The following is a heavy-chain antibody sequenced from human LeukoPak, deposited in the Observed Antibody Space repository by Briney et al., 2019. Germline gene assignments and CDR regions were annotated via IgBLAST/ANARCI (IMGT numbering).Heavy chain of an antibody. J-gene: IGHJ4*02. V-gene: IGHV4-59*01. CDR3: ARSKDILTGYCFDY. D-gene: IGHD3-9*01. CDR1: GGSISSYY. CDR2: IYYRGST. Sequence: PSETLSLTCTVSGGSISSYYWSWIRQPPGKGLEWIGYIYYRGSTNYNPSLKSRVTISVDTSKNQFSLKLSSVTAADTAVYYCARSKDILTGYCFDYWGQGTLVTVSS.